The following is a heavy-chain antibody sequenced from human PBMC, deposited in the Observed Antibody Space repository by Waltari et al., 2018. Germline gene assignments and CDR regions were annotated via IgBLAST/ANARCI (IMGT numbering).Heavy chain of an antibody. D-gene: IGHD2-2*02. CDR2: IIPIFGTA. J-gene: IGHJ3*02. Sequence: QVQLVQSGAEVKKPGSSVKVSCKASGGTFSSYAISWVRPAPGQGLEWMGRIIPIFGTANYAQKFQGRVTITADKSASTAYMELSSLRSEDTAVYYCARDKKVVPAAIHDAFDIWGQGTMVTVSS. CDR3: ARDKKVVPAAIHDAFDI. CDR1: GGTFSSYA. V-gene: IGHV1-69*08.